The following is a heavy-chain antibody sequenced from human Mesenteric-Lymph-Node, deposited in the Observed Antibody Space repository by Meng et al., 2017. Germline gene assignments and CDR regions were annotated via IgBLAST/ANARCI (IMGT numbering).Heavy chain of an antibody. V-gene: IGHV1-2*06. CDR1: GYTFTGYY. D-gene: IGHD3-3*01. CDR2: INPNSGGT. CDR3: ARAYYDFWSGYYIQGMNYYYYGMDV. Sequence: ASVKISCRASGYTFTGYYMHWVRQALGQGLEWMGRINPNSGGTNYAQKFQGRVTMTRDTSISTAYMELSRLRSDDTAVYYCARAYYDFWSGYYIQGMNYYYYGMDVWGQGTTVTVSS. J-gene: IGHJ6*02.